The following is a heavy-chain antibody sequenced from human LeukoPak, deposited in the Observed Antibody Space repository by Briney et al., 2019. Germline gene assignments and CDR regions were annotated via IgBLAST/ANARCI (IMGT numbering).Heavy chain of an antibody. J-gene: IGHJ6*03. CDR2: IYHSGST. CDR1: GYSISSGYY. CDR3: ATATGTVTLYYYYYYMDV. V-gene: IGHV4-38-2*02. Sequence: PSETLSLTCTVSGYSISSGYYWGWIRQPPGKGLEWIGSIYHSGSTYYNPSLKSRVTISVDTSKNQFSLKLSSVTAADTAVYYCATATGTVTLYYYYYYMDVWGKGTTVTVSS. D-gene: IGHD4-11*01.